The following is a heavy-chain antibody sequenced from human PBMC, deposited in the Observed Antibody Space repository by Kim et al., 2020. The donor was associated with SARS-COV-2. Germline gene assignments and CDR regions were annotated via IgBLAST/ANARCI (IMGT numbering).Heavy chain of an antibody. CDR1: GYTFTSYA. CDR3: ARAGLRTVVFDY. J-gene: IGHJ4*02. D-gene: IGHD2-15*01. CDR2: INAGNGNT. V-gene: IGHV1-3*01. Sequence: ASVKVSCKASGYTFTSYAMHWVRQAPGQRLEWMGWINAGNGNTKYSQKFQGRVTITRDTSASTAYMELSSLRSEDTAVYYCARAGLRTVVFDYWGQGTLVTVSS.